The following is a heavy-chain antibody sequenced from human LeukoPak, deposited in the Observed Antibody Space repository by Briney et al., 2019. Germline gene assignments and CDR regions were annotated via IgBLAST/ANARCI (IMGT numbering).Heavy chain of an antibody. CDR2: IYYSGST. D-gene: IGHD6-13*01. Sequence: SETLSLTCTVSGGSISSNSYYWGWIRQPPGKGLEWIGSIYYSGSTYYNPSLKSRVTLSVDTSKNQFSLKLSSVTAADTAVYYCARDAGAAAGTYYFDYWGQGTLVTVSS. CDR3: ARDAGAAAGTYYFDY. J-gene: IGHJ4*02. CDR1: GGSISSNSYY. V-gene: IGHV4-39*07.